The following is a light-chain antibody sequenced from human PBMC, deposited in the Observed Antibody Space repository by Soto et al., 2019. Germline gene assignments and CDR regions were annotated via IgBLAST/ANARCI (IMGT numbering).Light chain of an antibody. CDR1: QGISNY. J-gene: IGKJ5*01. Sequence: DIQMTQSPSSLSASVGDRVTITCRASQGISNYLAWYQQKPGKVPKLLIYAASTLQSGVPSLFSGSGSGTDFTLTISSLQPEDVATYYCQKYNSALFFGQGTRLEIK. CDR2: AAS. V-gene: IGKV1-27*01. CDR3: QKYNSALF.